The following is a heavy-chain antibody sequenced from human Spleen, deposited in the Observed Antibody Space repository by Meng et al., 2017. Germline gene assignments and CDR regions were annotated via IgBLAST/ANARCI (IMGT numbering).Heavy chain of an antibody. CDR3: ARVSCSGYYSCWFDP. J-gene: IGHJ5*02. CDR2: IYYSGST. CDR1: GGSISSGGYY. D-gene: IGHD3-22*01. Sequence: QVPLQESGPGLVKPSQPLSLTCTVSGGSISSGGYYWSWIRQHPGKGLEWIGYIYYSGSTHYNPSLKSRVTISVDTSKNQFSLKLSSVTAADTAVYYCARVSCSGYYSCWFDPWGQGTLVTVSS. V-gene: IGHV4-31*03.